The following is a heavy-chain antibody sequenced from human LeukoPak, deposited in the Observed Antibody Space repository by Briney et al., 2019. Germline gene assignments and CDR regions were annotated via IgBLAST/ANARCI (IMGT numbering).Heavy chain of an antibody. CDR2: ISGSGGST. Sequence: GGSLRLSCAASGFTFSSYAMSWVRQAPGKGLEWVSAISGSGGSTYYADSVNGRFTISRDNSKNTLYLQMNSLRAEDTAVYYCAVAGGYDYIWGSYSNDYWGQGTLVTVSS. CDR3: AVAGGYDYIWGSYSNDY. CDR1: GFTFSSYA. V-gene: IGHV3-23*01. J-gene: IGHJ4*02. D-gene: IGHD3-16*01.